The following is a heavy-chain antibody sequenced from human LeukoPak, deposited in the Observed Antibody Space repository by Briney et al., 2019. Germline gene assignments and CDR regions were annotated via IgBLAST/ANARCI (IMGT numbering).Heavy chain of an antibody. CDR1: GGSFSGYY. CDR3: ARGRGRYCSSTSCYVYAGPYYFDY. V-gene: IGHV4-34*01. Sequence: SETLSLTCAVYGGSFSGYYWSWIRQPPGKGLEWIGEINHSGSTNYNPSLKSRVTISVDTSKNQFSLKLSSVTAADTAVYYCARGRGRYCSSTSCYVYAGPYYFDYWGQGTLVTVSS. J-gene: IGHJ4*02. D-gene: IGHD2-2*01. CDR2: INHSGST.